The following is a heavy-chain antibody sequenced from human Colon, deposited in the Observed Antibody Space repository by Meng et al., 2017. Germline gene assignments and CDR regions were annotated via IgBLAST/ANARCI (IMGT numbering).Heavy chain of an antibody. J-gene: IGHJ5*02. Sequence: QVQLQESGPGLVKPSETLSPTCTVSGGSISSYYWSWIRQSPAKGLEWIAYIDYSGTTKYNPSLKSRVTISVDVSKNQFSLNMESVTAADTAVYYCARQGSSGWYTYWFDPWGQGTLVTVSS. D-gene: IGHD6-19*01. CDR3: ARQGSSGWYTYWFDP. CDR2: IDYSGTT. CDR1: GGSISSYY. V-gene: IGHV4-59*01.